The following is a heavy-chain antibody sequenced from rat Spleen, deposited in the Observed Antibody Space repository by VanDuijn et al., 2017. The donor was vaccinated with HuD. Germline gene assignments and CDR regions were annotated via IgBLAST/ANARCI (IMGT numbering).Heavy chain of an antibody. Sequence: EVQLVESGGGLVQPGRSLKLSCVASGFTFNNYWMSWIRQAPGKGLEWVASITNTGGSIYYPDSVKGRFTISRDNAQNTLYLQRNRLRSEDTATYYCTRGIYYSGDYFDYWGQGVMVTVSS. V-gene: IGHV5-31*01. CDR2: ITNTGGSI. D-gene: IGHD1-1*01. CDR1: GFTFNNYW. J-gene: IGHJ2*01. CDR3: TRGIYYSGDYFDY.